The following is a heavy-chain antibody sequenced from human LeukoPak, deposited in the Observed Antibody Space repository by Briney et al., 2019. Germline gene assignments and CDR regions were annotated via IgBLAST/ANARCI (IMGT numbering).Heavy chain of an antibody. J-gene: IGHJ6*02. CDR3: ASPPVAGLRPMDV. CDR1: GFSSHIYV. D-gene: IGHD6-19*01. Sequence: PGGSLRLSCVASGFSSHIYVMSWVRQAPGKGLEWVSSINDSGDNINYADSVKGRFTISRDNSKNTLYLQMNSLRAEDTAVYYCASPPVAGLRPMDVWGQGTTVTVSS. V-gene: IGHV3-23*01. CDR2: INDSGDNI.